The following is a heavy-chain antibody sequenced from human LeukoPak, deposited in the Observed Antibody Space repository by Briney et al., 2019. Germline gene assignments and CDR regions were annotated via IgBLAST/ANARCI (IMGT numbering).Heavy chain of an antibody. CDR3: ARDLGVRSRPYSDY. J-gene: IGHJ4*02. V-gene: IGHV3-21*06. D-gene: IGHD6-6*01. CDR2: ISSTSSYI. CDR1: GFSFSSHS. Sequence: PGGSLRLSCAASGFSFSSHSMNWVRQAPGKGLEWVSPISSTSSYIYYADSVKGRFTISRDNAKNSLYLQMNSLRPEDTAVYYCARDLGVRSRPYSDYWGQGTLVTVSS.